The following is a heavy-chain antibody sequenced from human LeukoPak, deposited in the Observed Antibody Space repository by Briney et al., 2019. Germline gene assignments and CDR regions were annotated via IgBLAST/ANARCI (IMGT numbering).Heavy chain of an antibody. CDR1: TFTFRNHW. CDR3: ARDLLFQSSGYRPFLT. J-gene: IGHJ5*02. Sequence: GGSLRLSCVSYTFTFRNHWMTWVRQAPGKGRDWVAKTKEDGREEWFEDYGRGRLTIYRDNARNSVFLQMNRLRSEDTAVYYCARDLLFQSSGYRPFLTWGRGTLVSV. V-gene: IGHV3-7*01. D-gene: IGHD3-22*01. CDR2: TKEDGREE.